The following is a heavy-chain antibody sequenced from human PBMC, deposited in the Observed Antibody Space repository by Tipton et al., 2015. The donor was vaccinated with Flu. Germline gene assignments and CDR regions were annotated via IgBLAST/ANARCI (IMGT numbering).Heavy chain of an antibody. J-gene: IGHJ4*02. CDR2: IGDTGSKT. D-gene: IGHD3-10*01. V-gene: IGHV3-23*01. CDR1: GFSYSSYA. CDR3: AKERGRFSGYDY. Sequence: SLRLSCAVSGFSYSSYAMAWVRQTPGKGLEWVSTIGDTGSKTYYAESVKGRFTISRDNSKDTLYLQMNSLRDEDTAVYFCAKERGRFSGYDYWGQGTLVTVSS.